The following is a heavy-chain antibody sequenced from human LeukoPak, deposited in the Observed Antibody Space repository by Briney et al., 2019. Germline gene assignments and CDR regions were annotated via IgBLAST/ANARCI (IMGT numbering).Heavy chain of an antibody. V-gene: IGHV3-23*01. CDR3: ARRAGGYSHPYDY. CDR1: EFTFRSYS. CDR2: ISGSGGST. Sequence: PGGSLRLSCAGSEFTFRSYSMHWVRQAPGKGLEWVSAISGSGGSTYYADSVKGRFTISRDNSKNTLYLQMNSLRAEDTAVYYCARRAGGYSHPYDYWGQGILVTVSS. J-gene: IGHJ4*02. D-gene: IGHD4-23*01.